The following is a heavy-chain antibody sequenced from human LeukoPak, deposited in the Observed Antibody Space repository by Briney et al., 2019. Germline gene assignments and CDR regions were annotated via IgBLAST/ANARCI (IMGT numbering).Heavy chain of an antibody. CDR3: ASHSGVQGDYYYGMDV. J-gene: IGHJ6*04. Sequence: GESLKISFKGSGYGFTSYWISWVRQMPGKGLEWMGRIDPSDSYTNYSPSFQGHVTISADKSISTAYLQWSSLKASDTAMYYCASHSGVQGDYYYGMDVWGKGTTVTVSS. D-gene: IGHD1-1*01. V-gene: IGHV5-10-1*01. CDR2: IDPSDSYT. CDR1: GYGFTSYW.